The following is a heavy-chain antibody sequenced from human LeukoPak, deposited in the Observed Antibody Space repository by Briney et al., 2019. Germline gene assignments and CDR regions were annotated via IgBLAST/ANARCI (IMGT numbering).Heavy chain of an antibody. J-gene: IGHJ3*02. CDR2: ISYDGSNK. Sequence: PGRSLRLSCAASGFTFSSYAMHWVRQAPGKGLEWVAVISYDGSNKYYADSVKGRFTISRDNSKNTLYLQMNSLRAEDTAVYYCARGLGYCSSTSCYWDAFDIWGQGTMVTVSS. CDR3: ARGLGYCSSTSCYWDAFDI. CDR1: GFTFSSYA. V-gene: IGHV3-30-3*01. D-gene: IGHD2-2*01.